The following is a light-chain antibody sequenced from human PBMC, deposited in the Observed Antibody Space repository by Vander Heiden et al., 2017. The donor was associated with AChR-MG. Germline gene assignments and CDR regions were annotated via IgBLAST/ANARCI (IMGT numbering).Light chain of an antibody. Sequence: FVLTQPHSVSDSPGTTVTISCTRSGGSIASNYVQWYQQRPGSAPTTVIFEDNHRPSGVPDRFSGSIDSSSNSASLIISGLKTEDEADYYCQSYDDTNHGVFGGGTKLTVL. J-gene: IGLJ2*01. V-gene: IGLV6-57*03. CDR2: EDN. CDR1: GGSIASNY. CDR3: QSYDDTNHGV.